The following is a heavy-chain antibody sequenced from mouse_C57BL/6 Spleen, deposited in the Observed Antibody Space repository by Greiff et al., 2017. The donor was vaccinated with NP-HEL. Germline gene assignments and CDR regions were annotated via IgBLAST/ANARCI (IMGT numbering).Heavy chain of an antibody. D-gene: IGHD1-1*01. V-gene: IGHV1-74*01. CDR2: IHPSDSDT. CDR3: AIVDRGITTVVEAMDY. CDR1: GYTFTSYW. J-gene: IGHJ4*01. Sequence: VQLQQPGAELVKPGASVKVSCKASGYTFTSYWMHWVKQRPGQGLEWIGRIHPSDSDTNYNQKFKGKATLTVDKSSSTAYMQLSNLTSEDSAVYYCAIVDRGITTVVEAMDYWGQGTSVTVSS.